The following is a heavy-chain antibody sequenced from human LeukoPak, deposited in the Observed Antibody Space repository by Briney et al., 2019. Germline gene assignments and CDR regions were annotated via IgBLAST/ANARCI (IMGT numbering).Heavy chain of an antibody. J-gene: IGHJ4*02. CDR3: ARRGHYYDSSGYYYYFDY. CDR1: GFTFSSYE. V-gene: IGHV3-48*03. D-gene: IGHD3-22*01. CDR2: ISCSGSTI. Sequence: PGGSLRLSCAASGFTFSSYEMNCIRQDPGKGLEWVSYISCSGSTIYYADSVKGRFTISRDNAKNSLYLQMNSLRAEDTAVYYCARRGHYYDSSGYYYYFDYWGQGTLVTVSS.